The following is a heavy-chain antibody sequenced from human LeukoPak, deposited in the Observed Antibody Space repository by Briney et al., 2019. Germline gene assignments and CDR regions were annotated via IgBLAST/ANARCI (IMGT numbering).Heavy chain of an antibody. CDR2: IWFDGSNK. D-gene: IGHD6-13*01. V-gene: IGHV3-33*01. CDR1: GFTFSSYG. Sequence: PGRSLRLSCAASGFTFSSYGMHWVREAPGKGLERGAVIWFDGSNKYYADSVKGRFTISRDNSKNTLYLQMNSLRAEDTAVYYCARGKGIAAAGPRGNYFDYWGQGTLVTVSS. J-gene: IGHJ4*02. CDR3: ARGKGIAAAGPRGNYFDY.